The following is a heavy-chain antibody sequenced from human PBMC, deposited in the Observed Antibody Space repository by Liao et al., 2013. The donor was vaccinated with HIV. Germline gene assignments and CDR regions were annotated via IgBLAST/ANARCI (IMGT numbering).Heavy chain of an antibody. Sequence: QVQLQESGPGLVKPSQTLSLTCTVSGGSISTGSYYWSWIRQPAGKGLEWIGRIYTSGSTSYNPSLKSRVTISVDTSKNQFSLKLSSVTAADTAVYYCARVRWRYDAFDIWGQGTMVTVSS. D-gene: IGHD6-13*01. CDR1: GGSISTGSYY. CDR3: ARVRWRYDAFDI. CDR2: IYTSGST. J-gene: IGHJ3*02. V-gene: IGHV4-61*02.